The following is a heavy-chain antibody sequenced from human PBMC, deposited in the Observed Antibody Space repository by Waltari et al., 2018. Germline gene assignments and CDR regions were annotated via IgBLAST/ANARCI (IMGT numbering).Heavy chain of an antibody. Sequence: EVQLVESGGGLVKRGGSLRLSCAVSGFTLSTYSVTWVLQSPGEGLAWVSSISSTSTHIYYADSVMGRVTISRDSAKNSLYLQMNSLRAEDTAVYYCARLTGISPDYWGQGTLVTVSS. V-gene: IGHV3-21*01. CDR2: ISSTSTHI. CDR1: GFTLSTYS. J-gene: IGHJ4*02. CDR3: ARLTGISPDY. D-gene: IGHD1-1*01.